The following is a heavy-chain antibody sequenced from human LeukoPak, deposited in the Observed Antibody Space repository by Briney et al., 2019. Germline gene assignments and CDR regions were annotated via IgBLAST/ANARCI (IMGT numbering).Heavy chain of an antibody. V-gene: IGHV4-39*07. D-gene: IGHD3-22*01. Sequence: SETLSLTCTVSGGSISTSNYYWGWIRQPPGKGLEWIGSIYYSGSTYYNPSLKSRVTISVDTSKNQFSLKLSSVTAADTAVYYCARDTYSSGRFDYWGQGTLVTVSS. CDR3: ARDTYSSGRFDY. CDR1: GGSISTSNYY. J-gene: IGHJ4*02. CDR2: IYYSGST.